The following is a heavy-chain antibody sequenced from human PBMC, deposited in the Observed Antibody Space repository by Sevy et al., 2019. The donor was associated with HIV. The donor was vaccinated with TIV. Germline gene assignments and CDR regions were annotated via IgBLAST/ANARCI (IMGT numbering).Heavy chain of an antibody. CDR3: TRWKGLHSIFDY. V-gene: IGHV3-49*04. CDR1: GFTFGDYA. Sequence: GGSLRLSCTTSGFTFGDYAMNWVRQAPGKGLEWVAFLKSKADGGTVDHAASVKGRFTISRDDSKSIAYLQMNDLTTEDTGVYYCTRWKGLHSIFDYWGLGALVTVSS. D-gene: IGHD1-1*01. J-gene: IGHJ4*02. CDR2: LKSKADGGTV.